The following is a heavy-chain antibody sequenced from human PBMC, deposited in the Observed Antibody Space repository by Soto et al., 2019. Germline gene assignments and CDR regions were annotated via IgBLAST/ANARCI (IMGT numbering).Heavy chain of an antibody. D-gene: IGHD6-13*01. V-gene: IGHV3-30*18. J-gene: IGHJ4*02. Sequence: QVQLVESGGGVVQPGRSLRLSCAASGFTFSSYGMHWVRQAPGKGLEWVAVISYDGSNKYYADSVKGRFTISRDNSKNTLYLQMNSLRAEDTAVYYCAKGAAAGTLFGDYWGQGTLVTVSS. CDR2: ISYDGSNK. CDR3: AKGAAAGTLFGDY. CDR1: GFTFSSYG.